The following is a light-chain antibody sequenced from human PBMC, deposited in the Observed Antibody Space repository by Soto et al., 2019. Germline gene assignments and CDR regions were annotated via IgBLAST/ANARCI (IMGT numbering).Light chain of an antibody. CDR1: QSVSSN. CDR2: GAS. V-gene: IGKV3-15*01. Sequence: EIVMTQFPATLSVSPGERATVSCRASQSVSSNLAWYQQKPGQAPRLLIYGASTRATGIPARFSGSGSGTEFTLTISSLQSEDFAVYYCQQYNNWPPWTFGQGTKVDNK. CDR3: QQYNNWPPWT. J-gene: IGKJ1*01.